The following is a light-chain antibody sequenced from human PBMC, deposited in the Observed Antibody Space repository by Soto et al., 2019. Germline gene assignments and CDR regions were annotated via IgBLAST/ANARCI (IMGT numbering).Light chain of an antibody. J-gene: IGLJ3*02. CDR2: SSN. V-gene: IGLV1-44*01. CDR3: ATWDDSLNGWV. Sequence: QLVLTQPPSASGTPGQGVTISCSGSSSNIGGNTVHWYQQLPGTAPKLLIYSSNQRPSGVPDRFSGSKSGTSASLAISGLQSEDEAEYHCATWDDSLNGWVFGGGTKLTVL. CDR1: SSNIGGNT.